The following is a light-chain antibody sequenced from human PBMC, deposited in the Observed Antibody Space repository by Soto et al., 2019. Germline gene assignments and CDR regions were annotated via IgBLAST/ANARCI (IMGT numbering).Light chain of an antibody. Sequence: EIVLTQSPGTLSLSPGERATLSCRASQSVSSSYLAWYQQKPGQAPRLLIFGASIRVTGIPDRFIGSGSGTDFTLTISRLEPEDFAVYYCQHYVTSLTTFGRGTKVDSK. CDR2: GAS. V-gene: IGKV3-20*01. CDR1: QSVSSSY. CDR3: QHYVTSLTT. J-gene: IGKJ1*01.